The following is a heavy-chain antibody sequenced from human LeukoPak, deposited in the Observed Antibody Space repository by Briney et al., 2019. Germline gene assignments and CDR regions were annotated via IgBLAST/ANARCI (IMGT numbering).Heavy chain of an antibody. CDR2: ISGDGTIT. CDR1: GFTIDAYT. J-gene: IGHJ4*02. CDR3: ARGTYSGYDLS. V-gene: IGHV3-43*02. D-gene: IGHD5-12*01. Sequence: GGSLRLSCAASGFTIDAYTMHWVRQDPGKGLEWVSLISGDGTITNYADSVKGRFTISRDNSKNSLFLQMNGLRTEDTAFYYCARGTYSGYDLSWGQGTLVTVSS.